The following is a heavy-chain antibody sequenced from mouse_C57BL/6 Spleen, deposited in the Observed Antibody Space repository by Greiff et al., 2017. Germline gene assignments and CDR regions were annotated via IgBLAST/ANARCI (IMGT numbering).Heavy chain of an antibody. V-gene: IGHV1-61*01. Sequence: QVQLQQPGAELVRPGSSVKLSCKASGYTFTSYWMDWVKQRPGQGLEWIGNIYPSDSETHYNQKFKDKATLTVDKSSSTAYMQLSSLTSEDSAVYYCARETAQATKDYWGQGTTLTVSS. J-gene: IGHJ2*01. CDR1: GYTFTSYW. CDR3: ARETAQATKDY. D-gene: IGHD3-2*02. CDR2: IYPSDSET.